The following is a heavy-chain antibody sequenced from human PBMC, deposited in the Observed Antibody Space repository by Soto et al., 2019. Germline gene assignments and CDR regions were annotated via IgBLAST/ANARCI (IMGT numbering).Heavy chain of an antibody. Sequence: EVQLLESGGGLVQPGGSLRLSCEASGFTFSNFDMSWVRQAPGKGLEWVSGIHHDGALTFYPDSLKGRFTISRDNSKNSLYLHINSLIAEDTALYHCWSRPRTAGVEAFDHWGQGTLVTVSS. CDR2: IHHDGALT. CDR1: GFTFSNFD. V-gene: IGHV3-23*01. D-gene: IGHD6-13*01. CDR3: WSRPRTAGVEAFDH. J-gene: IGHJ4*02.